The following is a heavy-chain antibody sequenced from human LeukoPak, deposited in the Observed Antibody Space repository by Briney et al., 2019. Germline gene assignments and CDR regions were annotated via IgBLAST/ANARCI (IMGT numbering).Heavy chain of an antibody. CDR1: GFTVSSNY. D-gene: IGHD7-27*01. CDR2: LHSGGHT. CDR3: VRGLSGVSSWYFDL. V-gene: IGHV3-53*01. J-gene: IGHJ2*01. Sequence: GGSLRLSCAASGFTVSSNYLSLVRQAPGKGLVWVSALHSGGHTFYADSVRGRFTISRDISKNTLYLQMNNLGAEDTALYYCVRGLSGVSSWYFDLWGRGTLISVSS.